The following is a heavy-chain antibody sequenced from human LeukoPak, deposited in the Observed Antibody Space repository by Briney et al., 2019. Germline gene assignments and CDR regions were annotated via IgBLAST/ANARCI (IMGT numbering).Heavy chain of an antibody. CDR3: AKDLCGRHCSGGNCYDY. Sequence: TGGSLRLSCAASGFTFSSYGMHWVRQAPGKGLEWVAFIRYDGSNKYYADSVKGRFTISRDNSKNTLYLQMNSLRAEDTAVYCCAKDLCGRHCSGGNCYDYWGQGTLVTVSS. CDR2: IRYDGSNK. J-gene: IGHJ4*02. D-gene: IGHD2-15*01. CDR1: GFTFSSYG. V-gene: IGHV3-30*02.